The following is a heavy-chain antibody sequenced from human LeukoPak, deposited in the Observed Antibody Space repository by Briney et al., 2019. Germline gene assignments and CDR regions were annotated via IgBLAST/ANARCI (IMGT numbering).Heavy chain of an antibody. CDR2: INPNSGGT. Sequence: GASVKVSCKASGYTFTGYYMRWVRQAPGQGLEWMGWINPNSGGTNYAQKFQGRVTMTRDTSISTAYMELSRLRSDDTAVYYCARDKYDSSGYYPDYWGQGTLVTVSS. D-gene: IGHD3-22*01. CDR1: GYTFTGYY. J-gene: IGHJ4*02. V-gene: IGHV1-2*02. CDR3: ARDKYDSSGYYPDY.